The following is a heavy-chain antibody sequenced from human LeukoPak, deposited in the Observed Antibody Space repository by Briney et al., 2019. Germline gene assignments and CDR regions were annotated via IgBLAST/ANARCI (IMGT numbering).Heavy chain of an antibody. CDR3: AREVPPEPEYYYYYYMDV. V-gene: IGHV1-3*03. D-gene: IGHD1-14*01. CDR1: GFPFTSYA. Sequence: GASVKVSCKASGFPFTSYAIHWVRQAPGQRLEWMGWVNADNSNTKYSQEFQGRVTITRDTSASTAYMDLNSLRSEDMAVYYCAREVPPEPEYYYYYYMDVWGKGTTVTVSS. CDR2: VNADNSNT. J-gene: IGHJ6*03.